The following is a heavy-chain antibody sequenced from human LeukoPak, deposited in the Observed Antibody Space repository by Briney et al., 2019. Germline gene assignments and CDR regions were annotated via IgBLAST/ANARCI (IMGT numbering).Heavy chain of an antibody. CDR1: GFTFSSYG. V-gene: IGHV3-30*02. CDR2: IRYDGS. J-gene: IGHJ4*02. CDR3: AKDRLIYGSGSYYFDY. D-gene: IGHD3-10*01. Sequence: PGGSLRLSYAASGFTFSSYGLHWVRQAPGKGLEWVAFIRYDGSNADSVEGRFTISRDNSKNTLYLQMNSLRAEDTTVYYCAKDRLIYGSGSYYFDYWGQGTLVTVSS.